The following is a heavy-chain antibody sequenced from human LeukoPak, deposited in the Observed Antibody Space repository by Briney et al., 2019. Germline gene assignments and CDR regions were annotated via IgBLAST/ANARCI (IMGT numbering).Heavy chain of an antibody. CDR1: GFSVSGYW. D-gene: IGHD6-13*01. Sequence: PGGSLRLSCAVSGFSVSGYWMTWVRQAPGKGLEWVANIKQDGSEKNYVDSVKGRFTIFRDNAENSLFLQVNSLRVEDTAVYYCAREWQGGIAAAGTRIEGDYWGQGTLVAVSS. CDR2: IKQDGSEK. CDR3: AREWQGGIAAAGTRIEGDY. J-gene: IGHJ4*02. V-gene: IGHV3-7*01.